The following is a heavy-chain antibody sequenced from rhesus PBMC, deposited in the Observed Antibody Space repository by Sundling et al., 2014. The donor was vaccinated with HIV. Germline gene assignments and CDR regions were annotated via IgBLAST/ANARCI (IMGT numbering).Heavy chain of an antibody. D-gene: IGHD3-3*01. CDR1: VPPSPVLMP. Sequence: QLHLQESGPRTGEAFRDPCPSPAVSLVPPSPVLMPGPGSASPQGKGLEWVGHIFGSVGSTYYSPSLKSRVTISTDTSRNQFSLNLNSVTAADTAVYYCARRVTVFGLIIIEGDYFDFVGPGNPGHRPL. J-gene: IGHJ4*01. CDR3: ARRVTVFGLIIIEGDYFDF. V-gene: IGHV4-173*01. CDR2: IFGSVGST.